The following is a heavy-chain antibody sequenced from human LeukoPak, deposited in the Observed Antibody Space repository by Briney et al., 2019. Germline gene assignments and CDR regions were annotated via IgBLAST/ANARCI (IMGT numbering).Heavy chain of an antibody. CDR1: GFTFSSYA. J-gene: IGHJ4*02. Sequence: GGSLRLSCAASGFTFSSYAMSWVRQAPGKGLEWVSAISGSGGSTYYAASVKGRFTISRDNSKNTLYLQMNSLRAEDTAVYYCAKDPRLYYYDSSGYSDYWGQGTLVTVSS. D-gene: IGHD3-22*01. CDR2: ISGSGGST. V-gene: IGHV3-23*01. CDR3: AKDPRLYYYDSSGYSDY.